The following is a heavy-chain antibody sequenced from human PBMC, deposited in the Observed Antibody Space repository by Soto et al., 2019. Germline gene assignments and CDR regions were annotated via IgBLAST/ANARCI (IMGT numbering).Heavy chain of an antibody. Sequence: ASVKVSCKASGYTFTSYHMHWVRQAPGQGLEWMGIINPSGGRTSYAQMFQGRVTMTRDTSTSTVYMELSSPRSEATAVYYCARKTPPDYWGQGTLVTVSS. V-gene: IGHV1-46*01. CDR2: INPSGGRT. CDR1: GYTFTSYH. CDR3: ARKTPPDY. J-gene: IGHJ4*02.